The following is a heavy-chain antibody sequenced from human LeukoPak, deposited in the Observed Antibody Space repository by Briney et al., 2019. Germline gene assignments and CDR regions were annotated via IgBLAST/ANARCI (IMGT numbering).Heavy chain of an antibody. CDR3: ARAAPYYYYMDV. CDR2: IIPIFGTA. V-gene: IGHV1-69*05. J-gene: IGHJ6*03. CDR1: GGTFSSYA. Sequence: ASVKVSCKASGGTFSSYAISRVRQAPGQGLEWMGGIIPIFGTANYAQKFQGRVTITTDESTSTAYMELSSLRSEDTAVYYCARAAPYYYYMDVWGKGTTVTVSS.